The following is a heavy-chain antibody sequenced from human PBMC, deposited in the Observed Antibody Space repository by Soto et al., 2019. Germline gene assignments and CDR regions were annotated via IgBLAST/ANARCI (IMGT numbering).Heavy chain of an antibody. CDR3: ARDPIYYSDSSGYFDY. CDR1: GFTFSTYR. J-gene: IGHJ4*02. V-gene: IGHV3-48*02. Sequence: GGALRLSCAASGFTFSTYRMNWFRQAPGKGLEWVSYISSSSSTIYYADSVKGRFTVSRDNAKNSLYLQMSSLRDEDTAVYFCARDPIYYSDSSGYFDYWGQGTLVTVSS. CDR2: ISSSSSTI. D-gene: IGHD3-22*01.